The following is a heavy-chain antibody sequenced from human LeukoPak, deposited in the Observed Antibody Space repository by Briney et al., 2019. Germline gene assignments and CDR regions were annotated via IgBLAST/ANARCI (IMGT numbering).Heavy chain of an antibody. D-gene: IGHD3-10*01. CDR2: ISSSGSTL. Sequence: GGSLRLSCAASGFTFSDYYMSWFRQAPGKGLEWVSDISSSGSTLYYADSVRGRFTISRDNAKNSLYLQMSSLRAEDTAVYYCARDLVAIDYYGSGTYVDYWGQGALVTVSS. CDR3: ARDLVAIDYYGSGTYVDY. J-gene: IGHJ4*02. CDR1: GFTFSDYY. V-gene: IGHV3-11*01.